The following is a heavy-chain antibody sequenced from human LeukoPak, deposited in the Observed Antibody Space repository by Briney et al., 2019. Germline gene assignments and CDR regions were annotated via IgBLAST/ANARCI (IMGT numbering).Heavy chain of an antibody. CDR3: ARLRAMAGHRGGFDF. V-gene: IGHV4-39*01. D-gene: IGHD6-19*01. J-gene: IGHJ3*01. CDR2: VYYTGNT. CDR1: VDLMSYHNYY. Sequence: AEPLSLPCALSVDLMSYHNYYWHWIRQPPGEGLVWIGTVYYTGNTYYNPSLKSRVAISVDTPKNQFSLQLTSMTAADTAVYYCARLRAMAGHRGGFDFWGRGTMVTVSS.